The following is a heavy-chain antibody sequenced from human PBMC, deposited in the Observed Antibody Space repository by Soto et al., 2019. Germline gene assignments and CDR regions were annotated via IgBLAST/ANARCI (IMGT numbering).Heavy chain of an antibody. J-gene: IGHJ4*02. D-gene: IGHD4-17*01. Sequence: GGSLRLSCAASGFTFSDYYMSWIRQAPGKGLEWVSYISSSSSYTNYADSVKGRFTISRDNAKNSLYLQMNSLRAEGTAVYYCARVGYGDYYYFDYWGQGTLVTVSS. V-gene: IGHV3-11*06. CDR3: ARVGYGDYYYFDY. CDR1: GFTFSDYY. CDR2: ISSSSSYT.